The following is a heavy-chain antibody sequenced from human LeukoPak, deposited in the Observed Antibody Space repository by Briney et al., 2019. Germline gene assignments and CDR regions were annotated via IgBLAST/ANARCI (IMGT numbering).Heavy chain of an antibody. J-gene: IGHJ6*02. CDR2: IYYSGST. V-gene: IGHV4-31*02. CDR1: GFTFSSSA. CDR3: ARASRRWLPGHGYYGMDV. Sequence: LRLSCAASGFTFSSSAMSWIRQPPGKGLEWIGYIYYSGSTYYNPSLKSRVTISVDTSKNQFSLKLSSVTAADTAVYYCARASRRWLPGHGYYGMDVWGQGTTVTVSS. D-gene: IGHD5-24*01.